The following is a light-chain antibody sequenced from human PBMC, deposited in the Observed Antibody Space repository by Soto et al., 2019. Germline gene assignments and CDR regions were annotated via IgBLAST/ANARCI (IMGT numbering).Light chain of an antibody. V-gene: IGKV3-20*01. J-gene: IGKJ4*01. CDR1: QSVSSNY. CDR3: QQYGSSPLT. CDR2: GAS. Sequence: EIVLVQSPGAPSLSTKERATLSCRDSQSVSSNYVAWYQQKPGQAPRLLIYGASSRATGIPDRFSGSGSGTDFTLTISSLEPEDFAVYYCQQYGSSPLTFGGGTKVDIK.